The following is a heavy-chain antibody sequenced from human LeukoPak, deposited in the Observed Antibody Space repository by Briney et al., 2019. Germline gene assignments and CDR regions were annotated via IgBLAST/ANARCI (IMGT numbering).Heavy chain of an antibody. V-gene: IGHV3-30*18. CDR2: ISYDENDK. D-gene: IGHD3-22*01. CDR1: KLTFAAYD. J-gene: IGHJ4*02. Sequence: HPGGSLRLSCAASKLTFAAYDMHWVRQAPGKGLEWVAVISYDENDKYYADSVKGRFTISRDNAENTLYLRMNSLRSEDTAVYYCAKGPDRSGLYSLDYWGQGTLVTVSS. CDR3: AKGPDRSGLYSLDY.